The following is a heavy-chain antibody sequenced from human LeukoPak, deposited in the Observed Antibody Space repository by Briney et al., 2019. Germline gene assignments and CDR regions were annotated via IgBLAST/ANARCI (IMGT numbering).Heavy chain of an antibody. J-gene: IGHJ4*02. CDR3: ARGRAYFD. CDR2: INHSGST. D-gene: IGHD3-9*01. Sequence: SEALSLTCAVYGGSFSGYYWNWIRQPPGKGLEWIGEINHSGSTNYNPSLKSRVTVSLDTSKNQFSLKLSSVTAADTAVYYCARGRAYFDWGQGTLVTVSS. CDR1: GGSFSGYY. V-gene: IGHV4-34*01.